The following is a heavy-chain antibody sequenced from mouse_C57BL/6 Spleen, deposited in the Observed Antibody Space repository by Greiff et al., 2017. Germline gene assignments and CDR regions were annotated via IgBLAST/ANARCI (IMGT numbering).Heavy chain of an antibody. CDR1: GYTFTDYN. V-gene: IGHV1-22*01. Sequence: EVQLQQSGPELVKPGASVKMSCKASGYTFTDYNMHWVKQSHGKSLEWIGYINPNNGGTSYNQKFKGKATLTVNKSSSTAYMELRSLTSEDSAVYYCASGGDYYGSSYVDYWGQGTTLTVSS. CDR3: ASGGDYYGSSYVDY. CDR2: INPNNGGT. J-gene: IGHJ2*01. D-gene: IGHD1-1*01.